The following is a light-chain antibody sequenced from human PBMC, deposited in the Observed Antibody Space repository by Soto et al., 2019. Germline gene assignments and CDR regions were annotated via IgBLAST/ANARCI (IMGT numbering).Light chain of an antibody. V-gene: IGLV1-40*01. CDR2: NYV. CDR3: QSHDSHLSGSL. J-gene: IGLJ2*01. CDR1: SSNIGAGYG. Sequence: QSVLTQPPSVSGAPGQRVTISCAGTSSNIGAGYGVHWYQQLPGRAPKLLIHNYVNRPSGVPDRFSGSKSGTSASLAITGLQGDDEGDYYCQSHDSHLSGSLFGGGTKLTVL.